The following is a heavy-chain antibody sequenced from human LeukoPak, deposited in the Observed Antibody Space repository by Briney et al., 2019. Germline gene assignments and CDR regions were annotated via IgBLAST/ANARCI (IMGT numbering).Heavy chain of an antibody. V-gene: IGHV4-30-4*01. CDR2: IYYSGST. CDR3: ARVGGGYSYGYVIPYYYYYGMDV. J-gene: IGHJ6*02. D-gene: IGHD5-18*01. Sequence: SETLSLTCTVSGGSISSGDYYWSWIRQPPGKGLEWIGYIYYSGSTYYNPSLKSRVTISVDTSKNQFSLKLSSVTAADTAVYYCARVGGGYSYGYVIPYYYYYGMDVWGQGTTVTVSS. CDR1: GGSISSGDYY.